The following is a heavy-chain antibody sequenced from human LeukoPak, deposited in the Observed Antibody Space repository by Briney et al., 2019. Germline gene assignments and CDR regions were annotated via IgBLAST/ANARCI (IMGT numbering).Heavy chain of an antibody. Sequence: GGSLRLSCAASGFTFSSYSMNWVRQAPGKGLEWVSSISSSSSYIYYADSVKGRFTISRDNAKNSLYLQMNSLRAEDTAVYYCARDLGYSSSWTRWFDPWGQGTVVTVSS. CDR1: GFTFSSYS. CDR3: ARDLGYSSSWTRWFDP. V-gene: IGHV3-21*01. D-gene: IGHD6-13*01. J-gene: IGHJ5*02. CDR2: ISSSSSYI.